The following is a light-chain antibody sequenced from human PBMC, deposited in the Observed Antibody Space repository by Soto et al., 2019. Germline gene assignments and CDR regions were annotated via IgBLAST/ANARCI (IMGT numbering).Light chain of an antibody. V-gene: IGKV3-15*01. CDR3: QQYNNWPPLT. CDR1: QSVSSN. J-gene: IGKJ4*01. CDR2: GAS. Sequence: EIVMTQSPATLSVSPGERANLSCRASQSVSSNLAWYQQKPGQAPRLLIYGASTMATGIPARFSGSGSGTEFTLTVSSLQSEDFAVYYCQQYNNWPPLTVGGGTKVEIK.